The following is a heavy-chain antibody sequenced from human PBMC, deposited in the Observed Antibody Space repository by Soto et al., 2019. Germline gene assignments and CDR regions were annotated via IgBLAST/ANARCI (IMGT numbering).Heavy chain of an antibody. CDR1: GDSITSAW. V-gene: IGHV4-4*02. Sequence: SETLSLTCAVSGDSITSAWWSWVRQPPGKGLEWIGEMHHNGNTNYNPSLKSRVTISVDTSKNQFSLRLTPVTAADTAVYYCPRGLIDNVLRFLEWSPYFDYWGQGTLVTVSS. CDR3: PRGLIDNVLRFLEWSPYFDY. D-gene: IGHD3-3*01. CDR2: MHHNGNT. J-gene: IGHJ4*02.